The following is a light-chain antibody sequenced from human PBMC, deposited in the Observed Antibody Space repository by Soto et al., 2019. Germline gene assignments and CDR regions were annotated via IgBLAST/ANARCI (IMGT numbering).Light chain of an antibody. CDR2: EVR. J-gene: IGLJ2*01. Sequence: QSVLTQPASVSGSAGQSITISCSGTMRDVGAYNLVSWYQQHPGTAPKLIIYEVRNRPSGISSRFSGSRSGNTASLTISGLQSEDEADYYCSSYTGSNTMVLGGGTKLTVL. CDR1: MRDVGAYNL. CDR3: SSYTGSNTMV. V-gene: IGLV2-14*01.